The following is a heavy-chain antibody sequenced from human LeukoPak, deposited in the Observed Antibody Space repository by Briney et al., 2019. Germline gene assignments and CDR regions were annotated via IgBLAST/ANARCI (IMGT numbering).Heavy chain of an antibody. D-gene: IGHD4-17*01. CDR3: ARHDSTTDFDY. J-gene: IGHJ4*02. CDR2: ISRDSGTI. V-gene: IGHV3-48*02. CDR1: GFTFSDYS. Sequence: GGSLRLSCAASGFTFSDYSMNWVRKAPGKGLEWISSISRDSGTIYYAGSVKGRFTISRDNAKNSLFLQMNSLTDEDTALYYCARHDSTTDFDYWGQGTLVTVSS.